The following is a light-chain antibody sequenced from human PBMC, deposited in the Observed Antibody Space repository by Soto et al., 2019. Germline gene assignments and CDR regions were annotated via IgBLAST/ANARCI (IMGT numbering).Light chain of an antibody. Sequence: DIPMTQSPSTLSAAVGDRVTITCRASQSISSWLAWSQQKPGKAPKLLIYKASSLESGVQSRFRGSGSGTEFPLTISILQPDDFATYYFQKYNSYLYPFGQGTKLEIK. J-gene: IGKJ2*01. CDR3: QKYNSYLYP. CDR2: KAS. CDR1: QSISSW. V-gene: IGKV1-5*03.